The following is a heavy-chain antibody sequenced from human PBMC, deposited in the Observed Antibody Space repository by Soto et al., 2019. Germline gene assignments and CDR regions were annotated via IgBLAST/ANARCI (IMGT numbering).Heavy chain of an antibody. D-gene: IGHD3-22*01. J-gene: IGHJ4*02. V-gene: IGHV3-23*01. CDR2: ISGNSANT. Sequence: PGGSLRLSCAASGFTFNTYVMSWVRQAPGKGLEWVSEISGNSANTYHADSVKGRFTISRDNSKNTLYLQMNSLRAEDTAVYYCARAHDYYDSSGYYYGYFDYWGQGTLVTVSS. CDR3: ARAHDYYDSSGYYYGYFDY. CDR1: GFTFNTYV.